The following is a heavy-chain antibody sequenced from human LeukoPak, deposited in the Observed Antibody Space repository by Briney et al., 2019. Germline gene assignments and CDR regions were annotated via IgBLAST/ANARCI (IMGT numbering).Heavy chain of an antibody. CDR3: TNSFSDFWIDS. CDR1: GFTFSDSA. V-gene: IGHV3-73*01. D-gene: IGHD3-3*01. Sequence: GGSLRLSCAASGFTFSDSAMHWVRQASGKGVEWAGRIRSKTNDYATAYTASMKGRFTISRDDSKNMAYLHMNSLETEDTAVYYCTNSFSDFWIDSWGRGTLVTVSS. J-gene: IGHJ4*02. CDR2: IRSKTNDYAT.